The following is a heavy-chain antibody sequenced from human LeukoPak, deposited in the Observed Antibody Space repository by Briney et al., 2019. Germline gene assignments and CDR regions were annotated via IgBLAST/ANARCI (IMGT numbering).Heavy chain of an antibody. D-gene: IGHD4-11*01. J-gene: IGHJ4*02. V-gene: IGHV4-61*10. CDR1: GGSISSGTYY. CDR2: IYYSWST. Sequence: SETLSLTCTVSGGSISSGTYYWSWIRQPAGKGLEWLGYIYYSWSTIYNPSLKSRLPISLDTSKNQFSLRLGSVTAADTAVYYCVGEDYSGYRFDYWGQGTLVSVSS. CDR3: VGEDYSGYRFDY.